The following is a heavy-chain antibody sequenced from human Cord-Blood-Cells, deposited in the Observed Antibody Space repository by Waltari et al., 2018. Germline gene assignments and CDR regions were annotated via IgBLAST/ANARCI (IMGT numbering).Heavy chain of an antibody. V-gene: IGHV3-33*01. CDR3: ARVSGNGDYFYY. Sequence: QVQLVESGGGVVQPGRSLRLSCAASGFTFSSYGMHWVRQVPGKGLEGVAGIGDDGSNKDYAESVKGRFTISRDNSKITLFLEMNSLRAEDTAVYYCARVSGNGDYFYYWGQGTLVTVSS. CDR2: IGDDGSNK. D-gene: IGHD3-10*01. J-gene: IGHJ4*02. CDR1: GFTFSSYG.